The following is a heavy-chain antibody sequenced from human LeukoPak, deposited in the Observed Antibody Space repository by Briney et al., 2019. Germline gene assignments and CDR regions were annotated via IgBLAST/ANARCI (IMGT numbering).Heavy chain of an antibody. Sequence: ASVTVSFTASGYTFTVYYMHWVRQAPGQGLEWMGWINPNSGGTNYAQKFQGRVTMTRDTSISTAYMELSRLRSDDTAVYYCASLMVYSSSWYMNGAFDIWGQGTMVTVSS. CDR2: INPNSGGT. CDR3: ASLMVYSSSWYMNGAFDI. CDR1: GYTFTVYY. J-gene: IGHJ3*02. D-gene: IGHD6-13*01. V-gene: IGHV1-2*02.